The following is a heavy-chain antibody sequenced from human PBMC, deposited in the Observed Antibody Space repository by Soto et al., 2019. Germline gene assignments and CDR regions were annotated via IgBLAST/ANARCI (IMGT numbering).Heavy chain of an antibody. CDR2: IIPIFGTA. J-gene: IGHJ4*02. CDR3: ARDSTLPQYYYDSSGIFDY. V-gene: IGHV1-69*13. CDR1: GGTFSSYA. Sequence: PVKVSCKASGGTFSSYAISWVRQAPGQGLEWMGGIIPIFGTANYAQKFQGRVTITADESTSTAYMELSSLRSEDTAVYYCARDSTLPQYYYDSSGIFDYWGQGTLVTVSS. D-gene: IGHD3-22*01.